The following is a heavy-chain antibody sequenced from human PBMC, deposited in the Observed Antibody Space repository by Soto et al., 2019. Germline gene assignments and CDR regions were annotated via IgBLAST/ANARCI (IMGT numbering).Heavy chain of an antibody. D-gene: IGHD3-16*01. CDR2: SFYAGTT. Sequence: QVQLRESGPGLVEPSQTMSLTCTVSGASISSGDRYWSWIRKTPVKGLEWIGYSFYAGTTYYNPSLNSRITISVDTSKIQSSLKLSSLTAADTALYYCSRFGRGRFDSWGQGTLGTVSS. J-gene: IGHJ4*02. V-gene: IGHV4-30-4*01. CDR1: GASISSGDRY. CDR3: SRFGRGRFDS.